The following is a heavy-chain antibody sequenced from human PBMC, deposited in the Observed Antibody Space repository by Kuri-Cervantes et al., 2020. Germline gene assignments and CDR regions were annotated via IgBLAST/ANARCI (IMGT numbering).Heavy chain of an antibody. Sequence: GGSLRLSCIASGFTFRSYAIHWVRQAPGKGLEWVAVVSKDENDKYYGDSVKGRFTISRDNSKNTLYLQMNSLRAEDTAVYYCAKGLGSGSNYFDYWGQGTLVTVSS. CDR2: VSKDENDK. V-gene: IGHV3-30*07. CDR1: GFTFRSYA. CDR3: AKGLGSGSNYFDY. D-gene: IGHD5-12*01. J-gene: IGHJ4*02.